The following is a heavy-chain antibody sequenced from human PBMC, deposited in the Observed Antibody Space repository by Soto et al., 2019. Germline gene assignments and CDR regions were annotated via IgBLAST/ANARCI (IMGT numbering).Heavy chain of an antibody. D-gene: IGHD6-19*01. CDR3: ARIDDSAWYTRDY. CDR2: IKQDGSET. CDR1: GFTFSSYW. J-gene: IGHJ4*02. V-gene: IGHV3-7*01. Sequence: EVQLVESGGGLVQPGGSVRLSCGASGFTFSSYWMNWVRQAPGKGLEWVANIKQDGSETSYVDSVKGRFTVSRENGKNSLYLQMNSLRAEDTAVYYCARIDDSAWYTRDYWGQGTLVTVSS.